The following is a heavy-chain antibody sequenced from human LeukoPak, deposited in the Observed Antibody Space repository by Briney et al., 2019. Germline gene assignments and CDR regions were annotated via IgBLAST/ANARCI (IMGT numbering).Heavy chain of an antibody. CDR2: ISSSSSYI. J-gene: IGHJ4*02. D-gene: IGHD3-9*01. CDR1: GFTFSSYS. Sequence: PGGSLRLSCAASGFTFSSYSMNWVRQAPGKGLEWVSSISSSSSYIYYADSVKGRFTISRDNAKNSLYLQMNSLRAEDTAVYYCARDSGAGDYPRIDYWGQGTLVTVSS. CDR3: ARDSGAGDYPRIDY. V-gene: IGHV3-21*01.